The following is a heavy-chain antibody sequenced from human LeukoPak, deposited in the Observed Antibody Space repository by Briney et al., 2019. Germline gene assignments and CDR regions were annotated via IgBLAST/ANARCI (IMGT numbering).Heavy chain of an antibody. J-gene: IGHJ6*02. CDR3: ASGIIVATIPYGMDV. V-gene: IGHV4-59*01. CDR1: GGSISSYY. CDR2: IYYSGST. Sequence: SETLSLTCTVSGGSISSYYWSWLRQPPGKGLEWIGYIYYSGSTNYNPSLKSRVTISVDTSKNQFSLKLSSVTAADTAVYYCASGIIVATIPYGMDVWGQGTTVTVSS. D-gene: IGHD5-12*01.